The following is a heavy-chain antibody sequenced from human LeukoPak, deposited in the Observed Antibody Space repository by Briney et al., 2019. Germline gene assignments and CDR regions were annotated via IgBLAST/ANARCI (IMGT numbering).Heavy chain of an antibody. J-gene: IGHJ4*02. CDR2: IYHSGST. V-gene: IGHV4-30-2*01. CDR3: ARDKIFGVVIPYYFDY. CDR1: GGSISSGGYY. Sequence: TSETLSLTCTVSGGSISSGGYYWSWIRQPPGKGLEWIGYIYHSGSTYYNPSLKSRVTISVDRSKNQFSLKLSSVTAADTAVYYCARDKIFGVVIPYYFDYWGQGTLVTVSS. D-gene: IGHD3-3*01.